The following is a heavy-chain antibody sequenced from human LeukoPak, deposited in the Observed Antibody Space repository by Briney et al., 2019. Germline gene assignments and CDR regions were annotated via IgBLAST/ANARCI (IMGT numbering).Heavy chain of an antibody. D-gene: IGHD5-12*01. V-gene: IGHV4-38-2*02. Sequence: KPSETLSLTCTVSGYSISSGYYWGWIRQPPGKGLEWIGSIYHSGSTYYNPSLKSRVTISVDTSKNQFSLKLSSVTAADTAVYYCARVEHSGYDLDCWGQGTLVTVSS. CDR3: ARVEHSGYDLDC. J-gene: IGHJ4*02. CDR2: IYHSGST. CDR1: GYSISSGYY.